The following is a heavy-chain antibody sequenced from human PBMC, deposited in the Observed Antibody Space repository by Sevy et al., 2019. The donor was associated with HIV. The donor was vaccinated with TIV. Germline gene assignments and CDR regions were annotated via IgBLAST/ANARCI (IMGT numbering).Heavy chain of an antibody. Sequence: GGSLRLSCAASGFTFSNYGMHWVRQAPGKGLEWVAVIWNDGSNKYYAHSVKGRLTISRDNSKNTLYLQMNSLRVEDTAVYFCARGGDFNDRSAKRDFDYWGQGTLVTVSS. J-gene: IGHJ4*02. CDR3: ARGGDFNDRSAKRDFDY. CDR2: IWNDGSNK. V-gene: IGHV3-33*01. CDR1: GFTFSNYG. D-gene: IGHD3-22*01.